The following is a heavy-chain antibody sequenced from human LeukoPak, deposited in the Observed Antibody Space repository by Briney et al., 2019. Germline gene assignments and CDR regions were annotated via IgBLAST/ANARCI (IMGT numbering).Heavy chain of an antibody. CDR1: GFTFSSYG. CDR2: ISYDGRNK. J-gene: IGHJ4*02. CDR3: ARDLMGIAYRGAFYY. V-gene: IGHV3-30*03. Sequence: GGSLRLSCAASGFTFSSYGMHWVRQAPGKGLEWVAVISYDGRNKYYADSVKGRFTISRDNAKNSLYLQMNSLRAEDTAVYYCARDLMGIAYRGAFYYWGQGTLVTVSS. D-gene: IGHD6-13*01.